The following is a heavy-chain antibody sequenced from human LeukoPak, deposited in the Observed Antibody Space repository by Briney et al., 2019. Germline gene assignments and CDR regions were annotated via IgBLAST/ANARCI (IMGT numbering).Heavy chain of an antibody. Sequence: PSETLSLTCAVYDGSFSSYYWSWIRQPPGKGLDWIGEINHSGGSTNYNPTFKSRAAISLDTSKNQFSLRLSSVTAADTAVYYCARGLHGVIIVYYYYVMDVWGQGTTVTVSS. D-gene: IGHD2/OR15-2a*01. V-gene: IGHV4-34*01. CDR2: INHSGGST. J-gene: IGHJ6*02. CDR1: DGSFSSYY. CDR3: ARGLHGVIIVYYYYVMDV.